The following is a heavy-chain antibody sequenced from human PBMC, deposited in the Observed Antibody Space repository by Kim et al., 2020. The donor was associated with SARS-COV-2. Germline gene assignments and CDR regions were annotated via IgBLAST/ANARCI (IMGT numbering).Heavy chain of an antibody. CDR1: GGTFSSYA. V-gene: IGHV1-69*13. Sequence: SVKVSCKASGGTFSSYAISWVRQAPGQGLEWMGGIIPIFGTANYAQKFQGRVTITADESTSTAYMELSSLRSEDTAVYYCARGGGFYYDSSGYYSGWFDPWGQGTLVTVSS. CDR2: IIPIFGTA. J-gene: IGHJ5*02. D-gene: IGHD3-22*01. CDR3: ARGGGFYYDSSGYYSGWFDP.